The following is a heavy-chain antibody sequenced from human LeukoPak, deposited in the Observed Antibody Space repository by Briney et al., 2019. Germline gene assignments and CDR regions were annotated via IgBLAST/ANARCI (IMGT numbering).Heavy chain of an antibody. V-gene: IGHV4-59*04. D-gene: IGHD6-13*01. J-gene: IGHJ1*01. CDR2: IYYSGTT. CDR1: GFTFSMYG. CDR3: ASQQLEFRYFQY. Sequence: PGGSLRLSCAASGFTFSMYGMNWVRQPPGKGLEWIGSIYYSGTTYYNPSLKSRVTMSVDTSKNQFSLKLSSVTVADTAVYYCASQQLEFRYFQYWGQGALVTVSS.